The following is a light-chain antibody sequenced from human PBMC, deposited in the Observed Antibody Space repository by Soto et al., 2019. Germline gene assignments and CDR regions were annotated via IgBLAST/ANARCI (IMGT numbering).Light chain of an antibody. J-gene: IGKJ1*01. CDR1: QNIRSY. CDR2: VTS. Sequence: DLQMTQSPSSLSASVGDRVTITCRASQNIRSYLNWYQQKPGKAPQLLIYVTSSLQTGVPSRFSASGSGTDVSPVISGLHPEGSATYYCQQGDSSRWASGRGTKVEI. V-gene: IGKV1-39*01. CDR3: QQGDSSRWA.